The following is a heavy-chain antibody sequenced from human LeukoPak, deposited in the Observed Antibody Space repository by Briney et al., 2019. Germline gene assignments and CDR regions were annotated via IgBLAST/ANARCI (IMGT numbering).Heavy chain of an antibody. V-gene: IGHV3-21*01. J-gene: IGHJ3*02. CDR2: ISSSSSYI. CDR3: ARRTTYYYDSSGYVSPHDAFDI. Sequence: GGSLRLSCAASGVTFSSYSMNWVRQAPGKGLEWVSSISSSSSYIYYADSVKGRFTISRDNAKNSLYLQMNSLRAEDTAVYYCARRTTYYYDSSGYVSPHDAFDIWGQGTMVTVSP. CDR1: GVTFSSYS. D-gene: IGHD3-22*01.